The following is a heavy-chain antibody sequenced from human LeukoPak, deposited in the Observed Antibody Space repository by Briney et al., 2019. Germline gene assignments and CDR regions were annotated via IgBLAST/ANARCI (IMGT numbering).Heavy chain of an antibody. Sequence: ASVTVSCKASGYTFTSYAMHWVRQAPGQRLEWMGWINAGNGNTKYSQKFQGRVTITRDTSASTAYMELSSLRSEDTAVYYCATVVPYGSGTYYDAFDIWGQGTMVTVSS. CDR2: INAGNGNT. D-gene: IGHD3-10*01. J-gene: IGHJ3*02. CDR3: ATVVPYGSGTYYDAFDI. V-gene: IGHV1-3*01. CDR1: GYTFTSYA.